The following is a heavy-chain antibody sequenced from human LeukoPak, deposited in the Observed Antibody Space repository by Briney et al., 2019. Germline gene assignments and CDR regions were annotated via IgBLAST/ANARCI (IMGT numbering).Heavy chain of an antibody. J-gene: IGHJ4*02. CDR1: GFTFSSYA. CDR2: ISGSGGTT. Sequence: GGSLGLSCVTSGFTFSSYAMSWVRQAPGKGLEWVSVISGSGGTTYYADSVKGRFTISRDNSKSTLYLQMNSLRAEDTAVYYCAKGSSSGWYVCYFDYWGQGTLVTVSS. CDR3: AKGSSSGWYVCYFDY. D-gene: IGHD6-19*01. V-gene: IGHV3-23*01.